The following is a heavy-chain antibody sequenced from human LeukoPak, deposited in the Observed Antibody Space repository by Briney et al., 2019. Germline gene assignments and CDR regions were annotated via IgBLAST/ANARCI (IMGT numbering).Heavy chain of an antibody. CDR2: IIPIFGTA. D-gene: IGHD3-22*01. V-gene: IGHV1-69*01. J-gene: IGHJ4*02. CDR1: GGTFSSYA. Sequence: SVKVSCKASGGTFSSYAISWVRQAPGQGIEWMGGIIPIFGTANYAQKFQGRVTITADESTSTAYMELSSLRSEDTAVYYYARWGSSGYPYYFDYWGQGNLVTVSS. CDR3: ARWGSSGYPYYFDY.